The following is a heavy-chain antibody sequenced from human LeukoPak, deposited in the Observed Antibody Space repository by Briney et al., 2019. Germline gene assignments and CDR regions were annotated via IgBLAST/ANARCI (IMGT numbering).Heavy chain of an antibody. D-gene: IGHD2-8*01. Sequence: WIRQAPGKGLEWVAIISYDGSSKYYADSVKGRLTISRDNSKNTLYLQMNTLRAEDTAVYYCASMLASDYWGQGTLVTVSS. CDR3: ASMLASDY. J-gene: IGHJ4*02. CDR2: ISYDGSSK. V-gene: IGHV3-30-3*01.